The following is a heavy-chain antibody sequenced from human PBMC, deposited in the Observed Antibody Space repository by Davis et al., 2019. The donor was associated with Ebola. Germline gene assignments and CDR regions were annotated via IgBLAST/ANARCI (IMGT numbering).Heavy chain of an antibody. Sequence: GESLKISCGGSGFTFSRFAIHWVRQAPGKGLEWVAIISYDGSSQYYADSVKGRFTISRDDSKNTVHLQMNSLRPDDTALYYCAKGDRGYFYGLDVWGKGTTVTVSS. CDR3: AKGDRGYFYGLDV. V-gene: IGHV3-30*18. D-gene: IGHD2-21*02. J-gene: IGHJ6*04. CDR1: GFTFSRFA. CDR2: ISYDGSSQ.